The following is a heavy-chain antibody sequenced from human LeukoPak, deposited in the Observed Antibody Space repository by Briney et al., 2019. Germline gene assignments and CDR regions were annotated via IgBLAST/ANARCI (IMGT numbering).Heavy chain of an antibody. D-gene: IGHD2-15*01. CDR1: GFTFTSYA. J-gene: IGHJ4*02. Sequence: GGSLRLSCAASGFTFTSYAMTWVRQAPGKGPEWVSAISGSGGSTYYADSVKGRFTISRDNSKNTLYLQMNSLRAEDTAIYYCAKDVFLLSGRGDDYWGQGTLVTVSS. CDR2: ISGSGGST. V-gene: IGHV3-23*01. CDR3: AKDVFLLSGRGDDY.